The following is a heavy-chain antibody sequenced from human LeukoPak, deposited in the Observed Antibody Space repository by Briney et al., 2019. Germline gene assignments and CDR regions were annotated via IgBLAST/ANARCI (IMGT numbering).Heavy chain of an antibody. Sequence: SETLSLTCAVYGGSFSGYYWSWIRQPPGKGLEWIGEINHSGSTNYNPSLKSRVTISVDTSKNQVSLQLNSVTAADTAVYYCATSSGWYRYDSWGQGTLVTVSS. CDR2: INHSGST. J-gene: IGHJ4*02. V-gene: IGHV4-34*01. CDR1: GGSFSGYY. CDR3: ATSSGWYRYDS. D-gene: IGHD6-19*01.